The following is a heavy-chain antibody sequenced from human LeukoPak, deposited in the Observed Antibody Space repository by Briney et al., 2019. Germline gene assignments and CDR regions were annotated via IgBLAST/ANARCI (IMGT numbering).Heavy chain of an antibody. CDR3: ERGYDSGNDAEYYQH. J-gene: IGHJ1*01. V-gene: IGHV1-2*02. CDR1: GYTFTGYK. CDR2: INPNSGGT. Sequence: ASVKVSCKASGYTFTGYKMHWVRQAPGQGRGWMGWINPNSGGTNYSQKFQGRVTMTRDTSISTAYMELSRMRSDGAAVSDCERGYDSGNDAEYYQHWGQGTLVTVSS. D-gene: IGHD3-10*01.